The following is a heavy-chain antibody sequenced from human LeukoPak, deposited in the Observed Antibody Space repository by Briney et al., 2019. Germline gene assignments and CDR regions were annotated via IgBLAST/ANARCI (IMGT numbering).Heavy chain of an antibody. J-gene: IGHJ4*02. V-gene: IGHV3-30*01. CDR3: AKGGYDYVEIGYFDF. Sequence: PGGSLRLSCAASGFTFSSYAMHWVRQAPGKGLEWVAVISYDGSNKYYADSVKGRFTISRDNSKNTLYLQMNSLRAEDTAVYYCAKGGYDYVEIGYFDFWGQGTLVTVSS. D-gene: IGHD5-12*01. CDR2: ISYDGSNK. CDR1: GFTFSSYA.